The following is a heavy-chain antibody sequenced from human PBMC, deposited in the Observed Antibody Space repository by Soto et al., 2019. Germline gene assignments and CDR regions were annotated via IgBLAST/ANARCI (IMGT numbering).Heavy chain of an antibody. D-gene: IGHD4-17*01. J-gene: IGHJ4*02. CDR2: IYSGGST. CDR1: GFTVSSNY. Sequence: GGSLRLSCAASGFTVSSNYMSWVRQAPGKGLEWVSVIYSGGSTYYADSVKGRFTISRDNSKNTLYLQMNSLRAEDTAVYYCARGPYYGDYDQRGFDYWGQGTLVTVSS. V-gene: IGHV3-66*01. CDR3: ARGPYYGDYDQRGFDY.